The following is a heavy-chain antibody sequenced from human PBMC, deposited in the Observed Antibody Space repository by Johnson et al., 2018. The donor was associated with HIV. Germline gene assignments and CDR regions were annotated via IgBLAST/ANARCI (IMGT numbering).Heavy chain of an antibody. CDR2: IWYDGSNK. CDR3: AKELSSSWTGDAFDI. D-gene: IGHD6-13*01. J-gene: IGHJ3*02. V-gene: IGHV3-33*06. CDR1: GFTFSNYG. Sequence: QVQLVESGGGVVQPGRSLRLSCAASGFTFSNYGMHWVRQAPGKGLEWVAIIWYDGSNKYYADSVKGRFTISRDNSKNTLYLQKNSLRAEDTAYYYCAKELSSSWTGDAFDIWGQGTMVTVSS.